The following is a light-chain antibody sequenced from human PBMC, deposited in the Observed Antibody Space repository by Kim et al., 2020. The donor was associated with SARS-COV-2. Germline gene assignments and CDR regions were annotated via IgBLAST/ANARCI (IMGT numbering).Light chain of an antibody. J-gene: IGKJ3*01. CDR2: AAF. Sequence: SASVGDTVTITCRASQNISTYLNWYQYKPGRAPKVLIYAAFNLQSGVPSRFSGSKFGTDFTLTISSLQPEDFVTYCCQQTYSTPLFGPGTKVDIK. CDR3: QQTYSTPL. V-gene: IGKV1-39*01. CDR1: QNISTY.